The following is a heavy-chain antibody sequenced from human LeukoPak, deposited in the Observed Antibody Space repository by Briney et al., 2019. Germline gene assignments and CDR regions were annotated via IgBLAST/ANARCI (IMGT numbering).Heavy chain of an antibody. V-gene: IGHV3-30-3*01. J-gene: IGHJ4*02. Sequence: GRSLRLSCAASGFTFSSYAMHWVRQAPGKGLEWVTDISFDGGNKYYADSVKGRFTISRDNSKNTLYLQMNSLIAEDTAVYYCARDILLGVGTEYAFDFWGQGTLVTVSS. CDR2: ISFDGGNK. D-gene: IGHD1-1*01. CDR1: GFTFSSYA. CDR3: ARDILLGVGTEYAFDF.